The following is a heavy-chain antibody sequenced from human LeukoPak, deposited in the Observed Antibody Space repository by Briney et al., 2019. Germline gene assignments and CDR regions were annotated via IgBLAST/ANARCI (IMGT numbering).Heavy chain of an antibody. CDR3: ARDRTWGGYDAFDI. V-gene: IGHV3-74*01. CDR1: GFTLRSHW. D-gene: IGHD5-12*01. CDR2: INNDGSSA. J-gene: IGHJ3*02. Sequence: GGSLRLSCAASGFTLRSHWMHWVRQAPGKGLVWVSRINNDGSSASYADAVKGRFTISRDNSKNTLYLQMNSLRAEDTAVYYCARDRTWGGYDAFDIWGQGTMVTVSS.